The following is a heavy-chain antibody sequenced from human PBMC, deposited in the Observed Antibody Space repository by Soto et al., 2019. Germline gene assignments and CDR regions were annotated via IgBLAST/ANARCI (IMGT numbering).Heavy chain of an antibody. D-gene: IGHD6-6*01. CDR2: IYDSESA. CDR3: ARASSSSSAADY. J-gene: IGHJ4*02. CDR1: GESISSGGYY. V-gene: IGHV4-31*03. Sequence: QVQPQESGPGLVKPSQTLSLTCSVSGESISSGGYYWSWIRHHPGKGLEWIGYIYDSESAYYNPSLKSRVTISMDTSKNHFATRLSSVTAADTAVYYCARASSSSSAADYWGQGTLATVSS.